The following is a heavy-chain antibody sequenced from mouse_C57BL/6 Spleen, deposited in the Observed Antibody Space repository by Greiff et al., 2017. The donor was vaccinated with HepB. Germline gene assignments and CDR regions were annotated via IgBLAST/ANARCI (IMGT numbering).Heavy chain of an antibody. Sequence: SGPELVKPGASVKMSCKASGYTFTDYNMHWVKQSHGKSLEWIGYINPNNGGTSYNQKFKGKATLTVNKSSSTAYMELRSLTSEDSAVYYCARSGYYDNDVGYFDYWGQGTTLTVSS. V-gene: IGHV1-22*01. CDR3: ARSGYYDNDVGYFDY. J-gene: IGHJ2*01. CDR1: GYTFTDYN. CDR2: INPNNGGT. D-gene: IGHD2-4*01.